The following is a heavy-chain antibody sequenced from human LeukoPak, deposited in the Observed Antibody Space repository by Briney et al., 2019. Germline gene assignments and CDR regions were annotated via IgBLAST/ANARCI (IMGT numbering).Heavy chain of an antibody. CDR2: VDHNGSP. Sequence: PSETLSLTCDVYGGSFSGYNWCWIRQPPGKGLEWIGEVDHNGSPLYNPSLESRVTISLDTSKSQFSLNLNSVTVADTAVYYCARGPDDPKSQWGQGTLVTVSA. CDR3: ARGPDDPKSQ. CDR1: GGSFSGYN. V-gene: IGHV4-34*01. J-gene: IGHJ4*02. D-gene: IGHD3-16*01.